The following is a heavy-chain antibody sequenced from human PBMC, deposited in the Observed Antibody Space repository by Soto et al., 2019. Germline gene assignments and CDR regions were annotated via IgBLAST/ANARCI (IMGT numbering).Heavy chain of an antibody. CDR3: ARGGEDYGDPEYYFDY. D-gene: IGHD4-17*01. CDR2: IYYSGST. V-gene: IGHV4-59*01. J-gene: IGHJ4*02. CDR1: GGSISSYY. Sequence: PSETLSLTCTVSGGSISSYYWSWIRQPPGKGLEWIGYIYYSGSTNYNPSLKSRVTISVDTSKNQFSLKLSSVTAADTAVYYCARGGEDYGDPEYYFDYWGQGTLVTVSS.